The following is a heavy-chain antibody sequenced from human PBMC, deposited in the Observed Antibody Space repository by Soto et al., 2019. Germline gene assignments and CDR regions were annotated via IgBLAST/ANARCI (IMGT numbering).Heavy chain of an antibody. J-gene: IGHJ4*02. D-gene: IGHD3-10*01. V-gene: IGHV4-31*03. CDR1: GGSINSGGYY. CDR2: IFYSGST. CDR3: AGVGGSGSPFDN. Sequence: PSETLSLTCTVSGGSINSGGYYWSWIRQHPGKGLEWIGYIFYSGSTYYNPSLKSRVTISVDMSKNQFSLKLSSVTAADTAVYYCAGVGGSGSPFDNWGQGTLVTVSS.